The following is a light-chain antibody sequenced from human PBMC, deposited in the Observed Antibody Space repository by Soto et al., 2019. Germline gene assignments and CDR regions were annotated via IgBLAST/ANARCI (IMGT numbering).Light chain of an antibody. Sequence: EILLTNSPGTLSLSKRERAPLSCSASQSVSSSYLAWYQQKPGQAPRLLIYDASNRATGIPARFSGSGSGTDFTLTISRLEPEDFAVYYCQQRSNWPPWTFGQGTNVDI. CDR2: DAS. CDR1: QSVSSSY. J-gene: IGKJ1*01. V-gene: IGKV3D-20*02. CDR3: QQRSNWPPWT.